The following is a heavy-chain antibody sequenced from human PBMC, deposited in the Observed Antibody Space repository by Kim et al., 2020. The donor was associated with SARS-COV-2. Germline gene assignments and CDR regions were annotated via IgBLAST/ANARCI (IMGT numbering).Heavy chain of an antibody. V-gene: IGHV4-34*01. J-gene: IGHJ4*02. CDR2: INQSGNI. D-gene: IGHD2-15*01. CDR1: GGSFSGYF. Sequence: SETLSLTCAVYGGSFSGYFWSWIRQCPEKGLEWIGEINQSGNINYSPSLKSRVTISVDTSKKQFSLKLSSVTAADTAVYYCARIIYCSAGRCQGRGEKFDSWGQGTLVTVSS. CDR3: ARIIYCSAGRCQGRGEKFDS.